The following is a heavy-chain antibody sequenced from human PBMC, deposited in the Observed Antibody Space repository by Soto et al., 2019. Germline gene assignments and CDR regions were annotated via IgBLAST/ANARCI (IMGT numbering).Heavy chain of an antibody. Sequence: ASVKVSCKASGYTFTGNYVHWVRQAPGQGLEWMAVINPTGDNKAYAPKFEGRLTLTTDTSTSTMYMELSSLRSDDTAVYYCSRDDSDWFFNWGRGTLVTVSS. CDR1: GYTFTGNY. J-gene: IGHJ4*02. V-gene: IGHV1-46*03. CDR3: SRDDSDWFFN. D-gene: IGHD3-9*01. CDR2: INPTGDNK.